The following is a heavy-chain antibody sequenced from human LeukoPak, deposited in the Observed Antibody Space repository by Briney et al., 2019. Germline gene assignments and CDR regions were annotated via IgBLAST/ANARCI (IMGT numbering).Heavy chain of an antibody. J-gene: IGHJ6*03. D-gene: IGHD1-14*01. CDR2: MNPNSGNT. V-gene: IGHV1-8*01. CDR1: GYTFTSYD. CDR3: ATPPGGDYYYFMDV. Sequence: ASVKVSCKASGYTFTSYDINWVRQATGQGLEWMGWMNPNSGNTGYAQEFQGRVTMTRNTSISTAYMELSSLRSEDTAVYYCATPPGGDYYYFMDVWGKGTTVTVSS.